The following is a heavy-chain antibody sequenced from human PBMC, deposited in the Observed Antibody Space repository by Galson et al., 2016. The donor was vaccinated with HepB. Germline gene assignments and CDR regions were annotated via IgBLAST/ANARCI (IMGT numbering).Heavy chain of an antibody. D-gene: IGHD6-13*01. CDR2: IKDDGSEK. Sequence: SLRLSCAASGFTFSNYWMSWVRQGPGKGLEWVGNIKDDGSEKNYVEFVKGRFTISRDNAKNSRYVQMNSLRVEEPAVYYCTRDFGYSNYDWGQGTLVTVSS. V-gene: IGHV3-7*01. J-gene: IGHJ4*02. CDR1: GFTFSNYW. CDR3: TRDFGYSNYD.